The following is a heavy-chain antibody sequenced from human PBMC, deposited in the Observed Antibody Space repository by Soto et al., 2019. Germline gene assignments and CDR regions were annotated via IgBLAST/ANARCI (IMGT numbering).Heavy chain of an antibody. D-gene: IGHD3-9*01. CDR2: IYYSGST. J-gene: IGHJ4*02. Sequence: PSETLSLTCTVSGGSISSGDYYWSWIRQPPGKGLEWIGYIYYSGSTYYNPSLKSRVTISIDTSKNQFSLKLSSVTAAETAVYYCATAQYNVLTGYYLPTDYWGQGTLVTVSS. CDR1: GGSISSGDYY. CDR3: ATAQYNVLTGYYLPTDY. V-gene: IGHV4-31*03.